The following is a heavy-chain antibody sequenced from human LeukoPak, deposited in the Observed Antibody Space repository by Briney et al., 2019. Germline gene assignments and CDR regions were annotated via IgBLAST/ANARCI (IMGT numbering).Heavy chain of an antibody. V-gene: IGHV3-21*01. CDR1: GFTFSSHS. CDR3: ARSRIVVVPAATQGRIFDY. CDR2: ISSSSSYI. J-gene: IGHJ4*02. D-gene: IGHD2-2*01. Sequence: PGGSLRLSCAASGFTFSSHSMNWVRQASGKGLEWVSSISSSSSYIYYADSVKGRFTISRDNAKNSLYLQMNSLRAEDTAVYYCARSRIVVVPAATQGRIFDYWGQGTLVTVSS.